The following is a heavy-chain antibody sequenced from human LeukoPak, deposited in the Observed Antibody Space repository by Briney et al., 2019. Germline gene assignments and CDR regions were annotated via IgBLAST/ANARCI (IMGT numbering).Heavy chain of an antibody. CDR3: ATAPYDILTGYSPYYFES. CDR2: ISSTSSHI. J-gene: IGHJ4*02. V-gene: IGHV3-21*06. D-gene: IGHD3-9*01. Sequence: PGGSLRLSCAASGLSFISYNMNWVRQAPGKGLEWVSSISSTSSHIYYADSVKGRFTISRDNAKNSLYLQMNSLRAEDTAMYYCATAPYDILTGYSPYYFESWGQGTLVTVSS. CDR1: GLSFISYN.